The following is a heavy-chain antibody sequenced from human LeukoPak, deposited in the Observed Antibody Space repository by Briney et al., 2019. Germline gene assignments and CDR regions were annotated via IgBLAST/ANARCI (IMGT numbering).Heavy chain of an antibody. Sequence: PGGSLRLSCAASGFTFSSYEMNWVRQAPGKGLEWVSYISNSGSTIYYADSVKGRFTISRDNAKNSLYPQMNSLRAEDTAIYYCARGPGGYSGYNFDYWGQGTLVTVSS. CDR3: ARGPGGYSGYNFDY. CDR2: ISNSGSTI. V-gene: IGHV3-48*03. D-gene: IGHD5-12*01. J-gene: IGHJ4*02. CDR1: GFTFSSYE.